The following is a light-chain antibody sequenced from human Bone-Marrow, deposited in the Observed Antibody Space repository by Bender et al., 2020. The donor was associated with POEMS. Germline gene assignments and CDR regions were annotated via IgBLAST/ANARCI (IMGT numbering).Light chain of an antibody. J-gene: IGLJ3*02. CDR3: QSADSIGTLAV. CDR1: TLPDQY. CDR2: KDT. Sequence: SYELTQPPSVSVSPGQTARITCSGETLPDQYGHWYQQKPGQAPVLVISKDTERPSGIAERFSGSSSGTTVTLTISGVRAEDEADYYCQSADSIGTLAVFGGGTKLTVL. V-gene: IGLV3-25*03.